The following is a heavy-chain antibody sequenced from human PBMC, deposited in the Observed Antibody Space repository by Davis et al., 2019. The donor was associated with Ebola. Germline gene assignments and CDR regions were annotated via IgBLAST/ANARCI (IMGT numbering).Heavy chain of an antibody. CDR1: GGSISSYY. CDR2: IYYSWST. CDR3: ARENGFLGIDP. D-gene: IGHD3-3*01. V-gene: IGHV4-59*01. Sequence: SETLSLTCTVSGGSISSYYWSWIRQPPGKGLEWIGYIYYSWSTNYNPSLKSRVTISVDTSKNQFSLKLSSVTAADTAVYYCARENGFLGIDPWGQGTLVTVSS. J-gene: IGHJ5*02.